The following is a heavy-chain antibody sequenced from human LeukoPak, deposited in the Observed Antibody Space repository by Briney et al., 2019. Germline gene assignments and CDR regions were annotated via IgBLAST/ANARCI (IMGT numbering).Heavy chain of an antibody. CDR2: IDHSGST. J-gene: IGHJ4*02. CDR3: ARVLRPRIAVAGNIDY. Sequence: PSETLSLTCTVSGYSISSGYYWGWIRQPPGEGLEGTGRIDHSGSTFYNPSLKTRITISLDTSKNQFSLKLSSVTAADTAVYYCARVLRPRIAVAGNIDYWGQGTLVTVSS. CDR1: GYSISSGYY. D-gene: IGHD6-19*01. V-gene: IGHV4-38-2*02.